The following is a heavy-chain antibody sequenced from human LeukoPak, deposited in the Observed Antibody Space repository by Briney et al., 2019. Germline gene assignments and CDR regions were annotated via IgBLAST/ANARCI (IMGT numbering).Heavy chain of an antibody. V-gene: IGHV3-64*02. CDR2: ISSHGGST. Sequence: GGSLRLSCVASGFTFSRYAIHWVRQAPGKGLEYVSTISSHGGSTYYADSVKGRFTISRDNSKNTLYLQMGSLRAEDMAVYYCARESDNSSFDYWGQGTLVTV. CDR1: GFTFSRYA. D-gene: IGHD3-22*01. J-gene: IGHJ4*02. CDR3: ARESDNSSFDY.